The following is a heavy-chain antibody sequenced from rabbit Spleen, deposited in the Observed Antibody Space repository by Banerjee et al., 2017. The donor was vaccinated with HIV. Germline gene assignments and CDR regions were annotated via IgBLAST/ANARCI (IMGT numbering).Heavy chain of an antibody. CDR1: GFSFSNNYV. CDR3: AREVVYAAYAGFGDATMYYFDL. V-gene: IGHV1S47*01. D-gene: IGHD6-1*01. Sequence: QEQLVESGGGLVQPEGSLTLTCTASGFSFSNNYVMSWVRQAPGKGLEWIGSMRPGSGRTYYASWAKGRFTITSSTSLNTVTLQLNSLTAADMATYFCAREVVYAAYAGFGDATMYYFDLWGPGTLVTVS. CDR2: MRPGSGRT. J-gene: IGHJ4*01.